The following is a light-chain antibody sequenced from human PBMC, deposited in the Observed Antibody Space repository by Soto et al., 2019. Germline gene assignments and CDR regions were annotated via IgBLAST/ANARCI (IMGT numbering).Light chain of an antibody. Sequence: QSALTQPASVSGSPGQSITISCTGTSSDVGGYSYVSWYQQHPGKAPKLIISEVSNRPSGVSNRFSGSKSGNTASLTISGLQAEDEADYYCSSYTTNDTPVVFGGGTKVTVL. CDR1: SSDVGGYSY. CDR3: SSYTTNDTPVV. V-gene: IGLV2-14*01. J-gene: IGLJ2*01. CDR2: EVS.